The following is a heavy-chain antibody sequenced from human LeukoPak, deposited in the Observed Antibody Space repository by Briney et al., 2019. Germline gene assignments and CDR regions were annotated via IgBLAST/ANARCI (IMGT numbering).Heavy chain of an antibody. CDR2: ISVGGNT. V-gene: IGHV3-23*01. J-gene: IGHJ4*02. D-gene: IGHD6-19*01. Sequence: GGSLRLSCAASGFAFSSYAMAWVRQAPGKGLEWVSGISVGGNTYYADSVKGRFTISRDNSKNTLYLQMNSLRAEDTAVYYCAKTYRYSSGWFDYWGQGTLITASS. CDR1: GFAFSSYA. CDR3: AKTYRYSSGWFDY.